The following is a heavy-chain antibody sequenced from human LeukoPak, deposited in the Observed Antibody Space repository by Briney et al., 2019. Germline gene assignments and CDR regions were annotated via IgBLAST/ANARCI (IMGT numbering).Heavy chain of an antibody. J-gene: IGHJ4*02. CDR1: GFSVNNNY. D-gene: IGHD3-3*01. Sequence: GGSLRLSCAASGFSVNNNYVNWVRQAPGKGLEWVSIIYGGGDTSYADSVKGRFTISRDNSKNTVYLQMNSLRAEDTAVYYCAKESGYYYYWGQGTQVTVSS. V-gene: IGHV3-53*01. CDR3: AKESGYYYY. CDR2: IYGGGDT.